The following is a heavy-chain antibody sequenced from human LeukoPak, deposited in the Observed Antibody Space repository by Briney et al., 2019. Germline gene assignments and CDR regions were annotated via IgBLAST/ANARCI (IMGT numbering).Heavy chain of an antibody. V-gene: IGHV4-34*01. J-gene: IGHJ6*02. Sequence: PSETLSLTCAVCGGSFSGYYWSWIRQPPGKGLEWIGEINHSGSTNYNPSLKSRVTISVDTSKNQFSLKLSSVTAADTAVYYCAHLNGYCSSTSCSHYYYYGMDVWGQGTTVTVSS. CDR2: INHSGST. CDR1: GGSFSGYY. D-gene: IGHD2-2*01. CDR3: AHLNGYCSSTSCSHYYYYGMDV.